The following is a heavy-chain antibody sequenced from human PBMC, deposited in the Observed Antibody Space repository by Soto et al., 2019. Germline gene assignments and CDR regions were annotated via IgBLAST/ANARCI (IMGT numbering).Heavy chain of an antibody. J-gene: IGHJ4*02. V-gene: IGHV3-23*01. Sequence: EVQLLESGGGLVQPGGSLRLSCSASGFTFSTQAMAWVRQAPGKGLEWVSALISSGESPDYADSVKGRFTISRDNSKNTLYLQMHSLRADETAGYYFAKDLHGSGWSFDQWCQGTVVTVSS. CDR3: AKDLHGSGWSFDQ. CDR1: GFTFSTQA. CDR2: LISSGESP. D-gene: IGHD6-19*01.